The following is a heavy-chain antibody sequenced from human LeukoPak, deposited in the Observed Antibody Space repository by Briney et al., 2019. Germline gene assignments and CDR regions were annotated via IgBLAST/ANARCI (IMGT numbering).Heavy chain of an antibody. J-gene: IGHJ6*03. CDR1: GGSISSYY. CDR2: IYYSGST. CDR3: ARGRDGYNWGPGRGYYYYMDV. Sequence: SETLSLTCTVSGGSISSYYWSWIRQPPGKGLEWIGYIYYSGSTNYNPSLKSRVTISVDTSKNQFSLKLSSVTAADTAAYYCARGRDGYNWGPGRGYYYYMDVWGKGTTVTVSS. D-gene: IGHD5-24*01. V-gene: IGHV4-59*01.